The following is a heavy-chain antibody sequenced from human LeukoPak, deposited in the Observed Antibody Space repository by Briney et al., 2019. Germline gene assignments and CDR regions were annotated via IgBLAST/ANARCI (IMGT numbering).Heavy chain of an antibody. J-gene: IGHJ3*02. CDR3: AAYYDFWSGYYPAFDI. D-gene: IGHD3-3*01. CDR1: GFTFSSYW. Sequence: PGGSLRLSCAASGFTFSSYWMSWVRQAPGKGLEWVSAISGSGGSTYYADSVKGRFTISRDNSKNTLYLQMNSLRAEDTAVYYCAAYYDFWSGYYPAFDIWGQGTMVTVSS. CDR2: ISGSGGST. V-gene: IGHV3-23*01.